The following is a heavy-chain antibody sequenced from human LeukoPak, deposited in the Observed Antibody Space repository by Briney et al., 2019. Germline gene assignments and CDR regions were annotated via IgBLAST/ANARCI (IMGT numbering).Heavy chain of an antibody. J-gene: IGHJ3*02. CDR3: AGDLLYCSGGSCQDAFDI. CDR1: GYSISSGYY. Sequence: SETLSLTCTVSGYSISSGYYWGWIRQPPGKGLEWIGSIYHSGSTYYNPSLKSRVTISVDTSKNQFSLKLSSVTAADTAVYYCAGDLLYCSGGSCQDAFDIWGQGTMVTVSS. V-gene: IGHV4-38-2*02. CDR2: IYHSGST. D-gene: IGHD2-15*01.